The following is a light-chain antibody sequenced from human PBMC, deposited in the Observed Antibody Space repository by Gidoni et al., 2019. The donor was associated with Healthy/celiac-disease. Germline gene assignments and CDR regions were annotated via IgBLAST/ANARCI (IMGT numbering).Light chain of an antibody. CDR3: QQYDNLPLT. CDR2: DAS. V-gene: IGKV1-33*01. J-gene: IGKJ4*01. CDR1: QDISNY. Sequence: DIQMTQSPSSLSASVGDRVTITCQASQDISNYLNWYQQKPGKAPKLLIYDASNLETGVPSRFSGSGSGTDFTFTISSLQPEDIATYYCQQYDNLPLTFXGXTKVXMK.